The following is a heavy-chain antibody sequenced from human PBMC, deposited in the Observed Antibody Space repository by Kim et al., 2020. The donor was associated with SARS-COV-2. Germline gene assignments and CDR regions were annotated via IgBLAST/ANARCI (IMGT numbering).Heavy chain of an antibody. CDR1: GYTFTSYG. Sequence: ASVKVSCKASGYTFTSYGISWVRQAPGQGLEWMGWISAYNGNTNYAQKLQGRVTMTTDTSTSTAYMELRSLRSDDTAVYYCARDAGSNYYDSSGYYAHTNDAFDIWGQGTMVTVSS. J-gene: IGHJ3*02. CDR3: ARDAGSNYYDSSGYYAHTNDAFDI. CDR2: ISAYNGNT. D-gene: IGHD3-22*01. V-gene: IGHV1-18*01.